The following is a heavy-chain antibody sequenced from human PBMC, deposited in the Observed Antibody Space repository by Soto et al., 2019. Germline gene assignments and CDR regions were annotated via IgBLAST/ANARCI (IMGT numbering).Heavy chain of an antibody. Sequence: QVQLVQSGAELKKPGASVKVSCTASGYTFPSHGISWVRQAPGQWLECMGWISTYNGNTNYAQKFQDRATVTQDTSTSTVYMEMRSLRSDDTAVYDCAGDGEDEEWAANYDSGSWFDHWGQGTLVTVSS. J-gene: IGHJ5*02. CDR3: AGDGEDEEWAANYDSGSWFDH. CDR1: GYTFPSHG. D-gene: IGHD3-10*01. V-gene: IGHV1-18*04. CDR2: ISTYNGNT.